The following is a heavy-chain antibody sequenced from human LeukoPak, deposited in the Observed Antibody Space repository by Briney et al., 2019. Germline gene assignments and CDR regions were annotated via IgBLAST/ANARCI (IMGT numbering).Heavy chain of an antibody. V-gene: IGHV3-23*01. J-gene: IGHJ4*02. D-gene: IGHD4-17*01. CDR1: GFTFSSYA. CDR2: INSGGYT. CDR3: ANDLTVTTLGYFDY. Sequence: QPGGSLRLSCAASGFTFSSYAMSWVRQAPGKGLEWVSGINSGGYTFYADSVKGRFTISRDSSKNTLYLQMSSLRAEDTAVYYCANDLTVTTLGYFDYWGQGTLVTVSS.